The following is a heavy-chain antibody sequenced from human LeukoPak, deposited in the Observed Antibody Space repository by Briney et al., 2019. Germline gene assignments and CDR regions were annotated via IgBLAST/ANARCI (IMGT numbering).Heavy chain of an antibody. V-gene: IGHV7-4-1*02. CDR2: INTNTGNP. CDR3: ARDPEYSSNSNAFDI. D-gene: IGHD6-6*01. CDR1: GYTFNRYA. J-gene: IGHJ3*02. Sequence: ASVKVSCKASGYTFNRYAMNWVRQAPGQGLEWMGWINTNTGNPTYAQGFTGRFVFSLDTSVSTAYLQISSLKADDTAVYYCARDPEYSSNSNAFDISGQGTMVTVSS.